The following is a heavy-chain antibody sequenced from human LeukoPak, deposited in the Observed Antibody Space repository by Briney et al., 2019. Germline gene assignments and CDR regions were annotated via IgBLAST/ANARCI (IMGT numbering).Heavy chain of an antibody. CDR2: IITDARST. CDR3: AGDNTGCTNGVCPDY. CDR1: RFTFSKYW. V-gene: IGHV3-74*01. Sequence: GGSLTLSCAASRFTFSKYWTHWVRQVPGKGLVWVSRIITDARSTIYADSVKGQFTISRDNASTTLYLEINSMRDEDTAVYYCAGDNTGCTNGVCPDYGGQGTMVIVSS. D-gene: IGHD2-8*01. J-gene: IGHJ4*02.